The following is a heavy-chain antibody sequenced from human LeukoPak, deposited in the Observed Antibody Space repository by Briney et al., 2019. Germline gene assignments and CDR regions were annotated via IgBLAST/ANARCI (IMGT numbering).Heavy chain of an antibody. CDR3: ARGVVVPAAILWFEYYYYMDV. CDR2: IYYSGST. CDR1: GGSISSSSYY. D-gene: IGHD2-2*02. J-gene: IGHJ6*03. V-gene: IGHV4-39*07. Sequence: KASETLSLTCTVSGGSISSSSYYWGWIRQPPGKGLEWIGSIYYSGSTYYNPSLKSRVTISVDTSKNQFSLKLSSVTAADTAVYYCARGVVVPAAILWFEYYYYMDVWGKGTTVTVSS.